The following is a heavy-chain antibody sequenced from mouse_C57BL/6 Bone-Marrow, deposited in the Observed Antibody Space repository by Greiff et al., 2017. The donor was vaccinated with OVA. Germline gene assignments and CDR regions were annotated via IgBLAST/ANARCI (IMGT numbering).Heavy chain of an antibody. Sequence: EVQLVESGGGLVKPGGSLKLSCAASGFTFSSYAMSWVRQTPEKRLEWVATISAGGSSTYYPDNVKGRFTISRDNAKNNMYLQMSHLKSEDTAMYYCARDLKDYDVGDDWGQGTTLTVSS. CDR2: ISAGGSST. D-gene: IGHD2-4*01. CDR1: GFTFSSYA. CDR3: ARDLKDYDVGDD. J-gene: IGHJ2*01. V-gene: IGHV5-4*01.